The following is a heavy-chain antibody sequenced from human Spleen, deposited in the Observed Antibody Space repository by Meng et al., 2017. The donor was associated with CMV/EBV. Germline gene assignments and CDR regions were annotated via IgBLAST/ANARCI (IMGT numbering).Heavy chain of an antibody. V-gene: IGHV3-11*01. CDR3: ARDRYYGSGTYYY. Sequence: CADSGFNFSGYYISWIRQAPGKGLEWISYISSSGSTIYYADSVKGRFTVSRDNAKKLLYLQMNSLRAEDTAVYYCARDRYYGSGTYYYWGQGTLVTVSS. CDR1: GFNFSGYY. D-gene: IGHD3-10*01. CDR2: ISSSGSTI. J-gene: IGHJ4*02.